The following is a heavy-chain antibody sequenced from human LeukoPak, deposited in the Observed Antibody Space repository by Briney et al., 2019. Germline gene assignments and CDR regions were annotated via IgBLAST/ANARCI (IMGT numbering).Heavy chain of an antibody. V-gene: IGHV1-8*03. D-gene: IGHD6-13*01. CDR3: ARGGQQLVWGRGSSVDY. J-gene: IGHJ4*02. CDR2: MNPNSGNT. CDR1: GGTFSSYA. Sequence: GASVKVSCKASGGTFSSYAISWVRQAPGQGLEWMGWMNPNSGNTGYAQKFQGRVTITRNTSISTAYMELSSLRSEDTAVYYCARGGQQLVWGRGSSVDYWGQGTLVTVSS.